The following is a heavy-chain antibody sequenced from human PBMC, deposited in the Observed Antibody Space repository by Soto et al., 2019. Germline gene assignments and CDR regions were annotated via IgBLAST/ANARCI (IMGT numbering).Heavy chain of an antibody. V-gene: IGHV3-48*03. CDR2: IGLSGDTI. J-gene: IGHJ4*02. Sequence: GGSLRLSCAVSGFSFTNYEMNWVRQAPGKGLEWIAYIGLSGDTIYYADSVKGRFTISRDHAKNSLELQVNSLRADDTALYYCARESFSASPNFFDYWGRGTQVTVSS. CDR3: ARESFSASPNFFDY. CDR1: GFSFTNYE. D-gene: IGHD3-16*01.